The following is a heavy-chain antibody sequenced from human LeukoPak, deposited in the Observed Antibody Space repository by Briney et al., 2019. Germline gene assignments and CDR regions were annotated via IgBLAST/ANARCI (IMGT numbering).Heavy chain of an antibody. J-gene: IGHJ4*02. CDR2: ISYDGSNK. D-gene: IGHD5-12*01. Sequence: GGSLRLSCAASGFTFSSYGMHWVRQAPGKGLEWVAVISYDGSNKYYADSVKGRFTISRDNSKNTLYLQMNSLRAEDTAVYYCAKDRFGGYSGYDSSDYWGQGTLVTVSS. V-gene: IGHV3-30*18. CDR1: GFTFSSYG. CDR3: AKDRFGGYSGYDSSDY.